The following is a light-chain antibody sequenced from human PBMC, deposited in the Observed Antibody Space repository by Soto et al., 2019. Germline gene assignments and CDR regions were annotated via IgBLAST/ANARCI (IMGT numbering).Light chain of an antibody. J-gene: IGKJ4*01. CDR3: HKYNHAPT. CDR2: ATS. V-gene: IGKV1-27*01. Sequence: DIQLTQSPSSLSASVGDRVTITCRASQAISSYLAWYQQKPGKVPELLIYATSTLQSGAPSRFSGSGSGTDFTLTISSLQPEDVATYYCHKYNHAPTFGGGTKMEIK. CDR1: QAISSY.